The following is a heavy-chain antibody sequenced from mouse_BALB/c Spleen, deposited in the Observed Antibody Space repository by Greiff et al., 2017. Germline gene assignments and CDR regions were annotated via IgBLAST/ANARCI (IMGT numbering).Heavy chain of an antibody. J-gene: IGHJ4*01. Sequence: VQLQESGAELARPGASVKMSCKASGYTFTSYTLHWVKQRPGQGLEWLGYINPSSGYTNYNQNFKDKATLTADKSSSTAYMQLSSLTSEDSAVYYCARRAFDGEDAMDYWGQGTSVTVSS. V-gene: IGHV1-4*01. CDR3: ARRAFDGEDAMDY. CDR1: GYTFTSYT. D-gene: IGHD2-3*01. CDR2: INPSSGYT.